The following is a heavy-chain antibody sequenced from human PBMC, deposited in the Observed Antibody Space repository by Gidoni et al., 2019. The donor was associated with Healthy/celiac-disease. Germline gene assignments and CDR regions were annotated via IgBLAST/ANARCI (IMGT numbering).Heavy chain of an antibody. V-gene: IGHV1-69*06. CDR2: IIHIFGTA. Sequence: QVQLVQSGAEVTKPGSAVKAYCKASGGTFSSYAISWVRQAPGQGLEWMGGIIHIFGTANYAQKFQGRVTITADKSTSTAYMELSSLRSEDPAVYYCARGTNGWQWLVYWGQGTLVTVSS. CDR3: ARGTNGWQWLVY. J-gene: IGHJ4*02. CDR1: GGTFSSYA. D-gene: IGHD6-19*01.